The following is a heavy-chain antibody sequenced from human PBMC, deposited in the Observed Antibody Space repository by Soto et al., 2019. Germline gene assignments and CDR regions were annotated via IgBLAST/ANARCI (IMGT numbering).Heavy chain of an antibody. CDR1: GFTFSSYW. CDR3: ARFYGDYVFLNLFDE. J-gene: IGHJ4*02. V-gene: IGHV3-7*01. D-gene: IGHD4-17*01. CDR2: IKQDGSEK. Sequence: PGGSLRLSCAASGFTFSSYWMSWVRQAPGKGLEWVANIKQDGSEKYYVDSVKGRFTISRDNAKNSLYLQMNSLRAEDTAVYYCARFYGDYVFLNLFDEWGQGTLVTVSS.